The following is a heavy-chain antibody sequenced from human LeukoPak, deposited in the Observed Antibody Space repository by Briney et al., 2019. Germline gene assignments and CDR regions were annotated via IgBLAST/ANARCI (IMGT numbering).Heavy chain of an antibody. J-gene: IGHJ4*02. CDR3: ARGIDY. CDR1: GLSVSAIY. D-gene: IGHD2-15*01. Sequence: GGSLRLSCAASGLSVSAIYMSWVRQATGKGLEWVSVIYSEGDTYYADSVKGRFTISRDNSKNTLYLQMNTLRAEDTALYYCARGIDYWGQGTLVTVSS. CDR2: IYSEGDT. V-gene: IGHV3-53*01.